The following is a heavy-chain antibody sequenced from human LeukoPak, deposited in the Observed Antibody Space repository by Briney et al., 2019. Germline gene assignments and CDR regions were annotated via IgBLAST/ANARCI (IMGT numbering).Heavy chain of an antibody. CDR3: AKEGIAAAGRLGRDYYFDY. D-gene: IGHD6-13*01. CDR2: ISWNSDSI. Sequence: PGGSLRLSCAASGFTFDDYAMHWVRQAPGKGLEWVSGISWNSDSIGYADSVEGRFTISRDNAKNSLYLQMNSLRAEDTALYYCAKEGIAAAGRLGRDYYFDYWGQGTLVTVSS. V-gene: IGHV3-9*01. CDR1: GFTFDDYA. J-gene: IGHJ4*02.